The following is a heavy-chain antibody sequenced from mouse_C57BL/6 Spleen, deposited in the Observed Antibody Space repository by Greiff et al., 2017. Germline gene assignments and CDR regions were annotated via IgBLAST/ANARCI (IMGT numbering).Heavy chain of an antibody. Sequence: VQLQQPGAELVRPGSSVKLSCKASGYTFTSYWMHWVKQRPIQGLEWIGNIDPSDSETHYNQKFKDKATLTVDKSSSTAYMQLSSQTSEDAAVYYCAVYYGSLDYWGQGTSGTVSS. CDR1: GYTFTSYW. J-gene: IGHJ4*01. CDR3: AVYYGSLDY. CDR2: IDPSDSET. D-gene: IGHD1-1*01. V-gene: IGHV1-52*01.